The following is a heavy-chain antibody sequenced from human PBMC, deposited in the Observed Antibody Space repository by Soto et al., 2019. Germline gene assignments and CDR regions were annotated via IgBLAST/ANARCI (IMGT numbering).Heavy chain of an antibody. Sequence: PGGSLRLSCVASGLTFSGYAMTWVRQAPGKGLEWVSSISGSGGTSFYADSVKGRFTISRDNSKSTLYLQMSSLRAGDTAVYYCATDRDYYGSGRRVSHFDYWGQGTLVTVSS. CDR3: ATDRDYYGSGRRVSHFDY. D-gene: IGHD3-10*01. CDR2: ISGSGGTS. CDR1: GLTFSGYA. V-gene: IGHV3-23*01. J-gene: IGHJ4*02.